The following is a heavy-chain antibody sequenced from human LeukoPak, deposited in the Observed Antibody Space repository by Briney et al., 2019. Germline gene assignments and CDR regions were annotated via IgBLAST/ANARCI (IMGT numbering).Heavy chain of an antibody. CDR2: IYSGDST. Sequence: GGSLRLSCAASGFTVSSNYMSWVRQAPGKGLEWVSVIYSGDSTYYADSVKGRFTISRDNSKNTVYLQMNSLRAEDRAVYYCARERFTVAAGTFSYYFDYWGQGTLVTVSS. CDR1: GFTVSSNY. CDR3: ARERFTVAAGTFSYYFDY. D-gene: IGHD6-13*01. J-gene: IGHJ4*02. V-gene: IGHV3-66*01.